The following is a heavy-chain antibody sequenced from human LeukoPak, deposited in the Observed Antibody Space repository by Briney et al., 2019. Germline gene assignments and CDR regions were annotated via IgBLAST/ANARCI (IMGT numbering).Heavy chain of an antibody. CDR2: IKQDGSER. J-gene: IGHJ6*02. V-gene: IGHV3-7*03. D-gene: IGHD6-19*01. CDR1: GFTFNNYW. CDR3: AQQAVAGRAYYYGMEV. Sequence: PGGSLRLSCAASGFTFNNYWMAWVRQAPGKALEWVATIKQDGSERYYVDSVKGRFTIFRDDAKSSLYLQMNSLRDEDTALYYCAQQAVAGRAYYYGMEVWGQGTTVTVSS.